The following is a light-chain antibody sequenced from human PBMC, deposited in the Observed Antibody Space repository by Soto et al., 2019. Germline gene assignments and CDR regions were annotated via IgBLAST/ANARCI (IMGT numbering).Light chain of an antibody. CDR1: QSLVYTNGNTY. Sequence: DVVMTQSPLSLPVTLGQPASISCRSSQSLVYTNGNTYLDWYQQRPGQSPRRLIYEVAKRASGVPDRFSGSGSGTHFTLKISKVEAEDIGVYYCMQGTYWPRTFGQGTQVEIK. J-gene: IGKJ1*01. CDR3: MQGTYWPRT. V-gene: IGKV2-30*01. CDR2: EVA.